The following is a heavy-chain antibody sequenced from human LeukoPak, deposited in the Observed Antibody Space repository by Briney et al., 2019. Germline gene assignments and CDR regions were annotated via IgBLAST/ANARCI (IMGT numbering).Heavy chain of an antibody. CDR3: ARNIRHFDY. Sequence: SETLSLTCTVSGGYISTSNYYWGWIRQSPGKGLEWIGNIYYSGNTYYNPSLKSRVSLSIDTSKNQFSLKLSSVTAADTAVYYCARNIRHFDYWGQGTLVTVSS. CDR2: IYYSGNT. V-gene: IGHV4-39*01. J-gene: IGHJ4*02. D-gene: IGHD1/OR15-1a*01. CDR1: GGYISTSNYY.